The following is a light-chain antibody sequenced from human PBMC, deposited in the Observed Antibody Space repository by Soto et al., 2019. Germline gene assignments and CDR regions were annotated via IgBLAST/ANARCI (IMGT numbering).Light chain of an antibody. J-gene: IGKJ1*01. V-gene: IGKV1-39*01. CDR3: QQTYSSPQWT. CDR2: AAV. Sequence: DIQSTQSPFSLSASVGDRVTITCRASQSISSYLNWYQQKPGKPPKLLIYAAVSLQSGIPSRFSAYGSGTDFALTISSLQPEDFATYYCQQTYSSPQWTFGQGTKVDI. CDR1: QSISSY.